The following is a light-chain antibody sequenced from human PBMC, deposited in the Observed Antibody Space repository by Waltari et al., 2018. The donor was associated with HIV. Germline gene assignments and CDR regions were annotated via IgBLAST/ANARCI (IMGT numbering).Light chain of an antibody. V-gene: IGLV1-40*01. J-gene: IGLJ3*02. CDR1: SSNLGAGYD. CDR3: QSYDTSLSAVV. CDR2: DNN. Sequence: QSVVTQPPSVSGAPGQRITISCSGSSSNLGAGYDVHWYQPLPGTAPTVIIYDNNKRPSGVPDRFSGSKSGTSASLAITGLQAEDEAEYYCQSYDTSLSAVVFGGGTTLTVL.